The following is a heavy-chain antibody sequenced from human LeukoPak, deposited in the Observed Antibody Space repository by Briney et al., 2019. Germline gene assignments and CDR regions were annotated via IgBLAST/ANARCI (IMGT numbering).Heavy chain of an antibody. CDR2: IKQDGSEK. D-gene: IGHD1-26*01. V-gene: IGHV3-7*01. CDR3: ARDPYSGGYGPYYYYYMDV. CDR1: GFTFSSYW. J-gene: IGHJ6*03. Sequence: PGGSLRLSCAASGFTFSSYWMSWVRQAPGKGLEWVANIKQDGSEKYYVDSVKGRFTISRDNAKNSLYLQMNSLRAEDTAVYYRARDPYSGGYGPYYYYYMDVWGKGTTVTISS.